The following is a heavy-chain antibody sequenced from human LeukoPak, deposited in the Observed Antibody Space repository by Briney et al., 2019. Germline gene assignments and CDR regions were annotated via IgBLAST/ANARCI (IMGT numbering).Heavy chain of an antibody. CDR1: GFTFSSYG. CDR2: ISYDGSNK. D-gene: IGHD6-13*01. CDR3: AKSPGGSSWYFDY. Sequence: GGSLRLSCAASGFTFSSYGMHWVRQAPGKGLEWVAVISYDGSNKYYADSVKGRFTISRDNSKNTLYLQMNSLRAEDTAVYYCAKSPGGSSWYFDYWGQGTWSPSPQ. V-gene: IGHV3-30*18. J-gene: IGHJ4*02.